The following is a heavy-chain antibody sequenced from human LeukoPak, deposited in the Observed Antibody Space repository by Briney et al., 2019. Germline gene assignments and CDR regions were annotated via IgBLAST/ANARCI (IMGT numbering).Heavy chain of an antibody. Sequence: SVKVSCKASGGTFSSYAISWVRQAPGQGLEWMGGIIPIFGTANYAQKFQGRVTITADKSTSTAYMELSSLRSEDTAVYYCARALYYDILTGYYNSFDYWGQGTLVTISS. CDR2: IIPIFGTA. J-gene: IGHJ4*02. CDR1: GGTFSSYA. V-gene: IGHV1-69*06. CDR3: ARALYYDILTGYYNSFDY. D-gene: IGHD3-9*01.